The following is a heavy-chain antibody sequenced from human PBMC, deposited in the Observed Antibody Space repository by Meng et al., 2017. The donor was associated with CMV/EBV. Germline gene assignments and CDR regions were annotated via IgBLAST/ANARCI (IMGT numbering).Heavy chain of an antibody. D-gene: IGHD2-15*01. CDR2: IIPVLGIA. V-gene: IGHV1-69*04. Sequence: QVKLVHSGAEVKKPGSSVRIPCKASGGTSNTYAITWVRQAPGQGLEWMGRIIPVLGIAIYAQKFQGRVIITADKSTSTAYMELSSLRSEDTAMYYCTRNGFPEGGYYFDYWGQGTLVTVSS. CDR1: GGTSNTYA. CDR3: TRNGFPEGGYYFDY. J-gene: IGHJ4*02.